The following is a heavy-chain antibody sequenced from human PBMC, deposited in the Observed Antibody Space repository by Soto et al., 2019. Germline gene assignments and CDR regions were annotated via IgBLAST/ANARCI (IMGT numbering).Heavy chain of an antibody. D-gene: IGHD2-2*01. CDR1: GYTFITYA. Sequence: GASVKVSCKASGYTFITYAMHWLRQAPGQMLEWMGWINAGDGNTKYSQKFQGRVTITRDTSASTAYMELSSLRAEDTAVYYCARDAPMYCSSTSCPNWFDPWGQGTLVTVSS. CDR3: ARDAPMYCSSTSCPNWFDP. V-gene: IGHV1-3*01. J-gene: IGHJ5*02. CDR2: INAGDGNT.